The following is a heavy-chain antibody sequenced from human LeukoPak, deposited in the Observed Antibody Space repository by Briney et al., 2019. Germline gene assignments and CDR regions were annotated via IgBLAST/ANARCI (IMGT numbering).Heavy chain of an antibody. D-gene: IGHD6-13*01. CDR1: GYTFTNFY. V-gene: IGHV5-51*01. J-gene: IGHJ4*02. CDR2: IQPGDSGT. Sequence: NHGESLKISCMGSGYTFTNFYIGWVRQMPGKGLEWMGIIQPGDSGTRYSPSFQGQVTISADKSISTAFLQWSSLKASDTAMYYCARWPRGATADYFDYWGQGTLVTVSS. CDR3: ARWPRGATADYFDY.